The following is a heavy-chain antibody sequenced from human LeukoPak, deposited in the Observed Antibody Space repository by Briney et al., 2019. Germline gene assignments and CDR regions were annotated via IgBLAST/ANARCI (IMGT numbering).Heavy chain of an antibody. CDR3: ASFQRGYCSGGSCYSIGYYYYGMDV. V-gene: IGHV3-23*01. J-gene: IGHJ6*02. CDR1: GITLSNYG. Sequence: AGGSLRLSCAVSGITLSNYGMSWVRQAPGKGLEWVAGISGSGGGTNYADAVKGRFTISRDNAKNSLYLQMNSLRAEDTAVYYCASFQRGYCSGGSCYSIGYYYYGMDVWGQGTTVTVSS. D-gene: IGHD2-15*01. CDR2: ISGSGGGT.